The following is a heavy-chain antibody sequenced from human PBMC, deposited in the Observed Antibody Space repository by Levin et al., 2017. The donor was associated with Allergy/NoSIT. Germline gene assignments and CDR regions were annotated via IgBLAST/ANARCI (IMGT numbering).Heavy chain of an antibody. J-gene: IGHJ4*02. CDR1: GGSMRTYY. D-gene: IGHD5-18*01. CDR2: IYSDGTT. V-gene: IGHV4-59*01. CDR3: AKARYSTLFDF. Sequence: PSQTLSLTCSVSGGSMRTYYWSWLRPPPGEGLEWIGYIYSDGTTNYNPSLKSRVSMSVDTSKNQFSLRLSSVTAADTAVYYCAKARYSTLFDFWGQGILVRVSS.